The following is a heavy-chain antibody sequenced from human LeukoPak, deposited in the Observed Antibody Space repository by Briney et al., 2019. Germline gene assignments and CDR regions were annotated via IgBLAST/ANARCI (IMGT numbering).Heavy chain of an antibody. D-gene: IGHD2-2*01. J-gene: IGHJ5*02. CDR1: GGSISSGSYY. Sequence: SETLSLTCTVSGGSISSGSYYWSWIRQPAGKGLEWIGRIYTSGSTYYNPSLKSRVTISVDRSKNQFSLKLSSVTAADTAVYYCARAMPHNWFDPWGQGTLVTVSS. V-gene: IGHV4-61*02. CDR2: IYTSGST. CDR3: ARAMPHNWFDP.